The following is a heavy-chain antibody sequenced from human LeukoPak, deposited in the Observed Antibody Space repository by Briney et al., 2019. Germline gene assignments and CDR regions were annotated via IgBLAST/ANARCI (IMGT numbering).Heavy chain of an antibody. V-gene: IGHV1-24*01. CDR1: GYTLTELS. J-gene: IGHJ6*02. CDR3: ARDSPYDILTGYEEEDGYGMDV. Sequence: GASVKVSCKVSGYTLTELSMHWVRQAPGRGLEWMGGFDPEDGETIYAQKFQGRVTITRDTSASTACMELSSLRSEDTAVYYCARDSPYDILTGYEEEDGYGMDVWGQGTTVTVSS. D-gene: IGHD3-9*01. CDR2: FDPEDGET.